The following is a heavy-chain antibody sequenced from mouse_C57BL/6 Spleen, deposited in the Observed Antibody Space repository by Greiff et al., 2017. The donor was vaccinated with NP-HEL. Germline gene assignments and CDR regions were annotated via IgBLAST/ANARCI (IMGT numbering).Heavy chain of an antibody. V-gene: IGHV1-15*01. CDR1: GYTFTDYE. CDR2: IDPETGGT. CDR3: TRGYGSSFYYAMDY. D-gene: IGHD1-1*01. Sequence: VQLQQSGAELVRPGASVTLSCKASGYTFTDYEMHWVKQTPVHGLEWIGAIDPETGGTAYNQKFKGKAILTADKSSSTAYMELRSLTSEDSAVYYCTRGYGSSFYYAMDYWGQGTSVTVSS. J-gene: IGHJ4*01.